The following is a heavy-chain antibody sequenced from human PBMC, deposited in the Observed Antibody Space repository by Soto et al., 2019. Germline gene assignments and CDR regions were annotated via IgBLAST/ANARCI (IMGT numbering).Heavy chain of an antibody. D-gene: IGHD2-21*02. J-gene: IGHJ3*01. V-gene: IGHV3-74*01. Sequence: EVQLVESEGGLVQRGGSLRLSCAASGFTFNYYWMHWVRQAPGQGLVWVSHIHSDGSSTTYADSVKGRFTISRDNAKNTLYLQMNRLRAEGTAVYCCARGDKGGFDLWGQGTTVTVSS. CDR3: ARGDKGGFDL. CDR1: GFTFNYYW. CDR2: IHSDGSST.